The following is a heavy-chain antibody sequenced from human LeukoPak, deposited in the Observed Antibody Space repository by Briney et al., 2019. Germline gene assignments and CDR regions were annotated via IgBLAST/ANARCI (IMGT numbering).Heavy chain of an antibody. V-gene: IGHV4-34*01. J-gene: IGHJ4*02. CDR3: ARGPPLLWFGELRF. CDR1: GGSISSYY. D-gene: IGHD3-10*01. Sequence: SETLSLTCTVSGGSISSYYWSWIRQPPGKGLEWIGEINHSGSTNYNPSLKSRVTISVDTSKNQFSLKLSSVTAADTAVYYCARGPPLLWFGELRFWGQGTLVTVSS. CDR2: INHSGST.